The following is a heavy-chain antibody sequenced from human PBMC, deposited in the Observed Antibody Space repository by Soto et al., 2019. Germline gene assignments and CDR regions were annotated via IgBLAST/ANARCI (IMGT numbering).Heavy chain of an antibody. J-gene: IGHJ4*02. CDR2: IGPESGAT. D-gene: IGHD1-26*01. V-gene: IGHV1-2*02. CDR1: GYTFSGHY. Sequence: ASVKVSCKASGYTFSGHYIHWVRQAPEQGPEWMGEIGPESGATRYAQRFQGRVTMTRDMSITTVYMELNNLSPDDTAVYYCGRGRSGQIVVFYWGQGTPVTVSS. CDR3: GRGRSGQIVVFY.